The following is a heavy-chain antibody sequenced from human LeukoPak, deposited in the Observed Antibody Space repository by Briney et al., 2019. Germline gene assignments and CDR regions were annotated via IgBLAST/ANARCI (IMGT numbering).Heavy chain of an antibody. D-gene: IGHD2-8*01. CDR2: IYYSGTT. J-gene: IGHJ4*02. V-gene: IGHV4-39*07. CDR1: GGSIISSSFY. Sequence: PSETLSLTCTVSGGSIISSSFYWGWICQPPGKGLEWIGSIYYSGTTYHNPSLKSRVTISVDTSKNQFSLKLSSVTAADTAVYYCARDRACSNGVCSYFDYWGQGSLLTVSS. CDR3: ARDRACSNGVCSYFDY.